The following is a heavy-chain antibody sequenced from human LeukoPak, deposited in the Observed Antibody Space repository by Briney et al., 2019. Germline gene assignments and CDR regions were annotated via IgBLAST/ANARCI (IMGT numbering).Heavy chain of an antibody. CDR3: AANFDF. CDR2: VWYDGSNK. Sequence: PGGSPRLPCAASGFTFSRYGMHWVRQAPGKGLEWVAVVWYDGSNKYYAESVKGRFTISRDNSKNTLYLQMNNLRAEDTAVYYCAANFDFWGQGTLVTVSS. CDR1: GFTFSRYG. J-gene: IGHJ4*02. V-gene: IGHV3-33*01. D-gene: IGHD2-8*01.